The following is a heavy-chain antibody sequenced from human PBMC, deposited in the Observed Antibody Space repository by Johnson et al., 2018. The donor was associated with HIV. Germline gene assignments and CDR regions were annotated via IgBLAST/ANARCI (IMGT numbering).Heavy chain of an antibody. CDR1: GFTFSSYW. CDR3: ARAAYYYDTSGYYGAFDI. D-gene: IGHD3-22*01. Sequence: VQLVESGGGLVQPGGSLRLSCAASGFTFSSYWMHWVRQAPGKGLVWVSRIDTDGSSTSYADSVKGRFTISRDNAKNTLYLQMNSLRAEDTAVNYCARAAYYYDTSGYYGAFDIWGQGTMVTVSS. CDR2: IDTDGSST. J-gene: IGHJ3*02. V-gene: IGHV3-74*01.